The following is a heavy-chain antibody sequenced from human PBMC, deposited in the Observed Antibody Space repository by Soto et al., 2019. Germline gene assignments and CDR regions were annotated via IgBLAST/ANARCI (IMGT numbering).Heavy chain of an antibody. CDR1: GGSISSGGYY. CDR2: IYYSGST. D-gene: IGHD5-18*01. CDR3: ARGEGYSYADWFDP. Sequence: SETLSLTCTVSGGSISSGGYYWTWIRQHPGKGLEWIGYIYYSGSTYYNPSLKSRVTMSVDTSKNQFSLKLSSVTAADTAVYYCARGEGYSYADWFDPWGQGTLVTVSS. V-gene: IGHV4-31*03. J-gene: IGHJ5*02.